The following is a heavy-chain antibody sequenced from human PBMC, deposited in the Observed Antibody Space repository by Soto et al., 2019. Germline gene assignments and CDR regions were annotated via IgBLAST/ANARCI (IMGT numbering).Heavy chain of an antibody. D-gene: IGHD1-7*01. J-gene: IGHJ6*03. CDR3: ARGLTGTRLGYYYMDV. CDR1: GYTFTGYY. V-gene: IGHV1-2*04. CDR2: INPNSGGT. Sequence: ASVKVSCKASGYTFTGYYMHWVRQAPGQGLEWMGWINPNSGGTNYAQKFQGWVTMTRDTSISTAYMELSRLRSDDTAVYYCARGLTGTRLGYYYMDVWGKGTTVNVSS.